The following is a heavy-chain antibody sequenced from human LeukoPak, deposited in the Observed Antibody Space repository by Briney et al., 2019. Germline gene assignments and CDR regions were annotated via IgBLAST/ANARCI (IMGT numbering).Heavy chain of an antibody. D-gene: IGHD2-8*02. CDR3: ATYRQVLLPFES. J-gene: IGHJ4*02. V-gene: IGHV3-23*01. CDR2: IFPSGGEI. CDR1: GFTFSTFA. Sequence: GGSLRLSCAASGFTFSTFAMIWVRQPPGKGLEWVSNIFPSGGEIHYADSVRGRFTISRDNSKSPLSLQMNSLRAEDTAIYYCATYRQVLLPFESWGQGTLVTVSS.